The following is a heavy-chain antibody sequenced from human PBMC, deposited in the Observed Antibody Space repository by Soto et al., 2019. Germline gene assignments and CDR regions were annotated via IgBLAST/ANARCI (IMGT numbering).Heavy chain of an antibody. J-gene: IGHJ4*02. V-gene: IGHV4-38-2*01. CDR3: ARYMVATGSYYFDY. CDR1: GYSISSGYY. CDR2: IYHSGST. Sequence: PSETLSLTCAVSGYSISSGYYWGWIRQPPGKGLEWIGSIYHSGSTYYNPSLKSRVTISVDTSKNQFSLKLSSVTAADTAVYYCARYMVATGSYYFDYWGQGTLVTV. D-gene: IGHD5-12*01.